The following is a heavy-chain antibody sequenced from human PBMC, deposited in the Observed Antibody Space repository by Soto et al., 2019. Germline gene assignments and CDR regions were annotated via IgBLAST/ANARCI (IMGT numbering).Heavy chain of an antibody. Sequence: PSETLSLTCIVSGGSISNYYWSWIRQPPGKGLEWIGYIYYSGSTNYNPSLTSRVTISVYTSKNQFSLKLSSVTAADTAVYYCARHRYSYGVYYFDYWGQGTLVTVSS. D-gene: IGHD5-18*01. CDR3: ARHRYSYGVYYFDY. V-gene: IGHV4-59*08. CDR2: IYYSGST. CDR1: GGSISNYY. J-gene: IGHJ4*02.